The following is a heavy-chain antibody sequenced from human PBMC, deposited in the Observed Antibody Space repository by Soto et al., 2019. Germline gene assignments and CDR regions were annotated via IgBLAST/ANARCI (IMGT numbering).Heavy chain of an antibody. V-gene: IGHV4-59*08. J-gene: IGHJ4*02. CDR1: GGSISSYY. CDR3: ARLEGLATISYYFDF. CDR2: IYYSGST. Sequence: SETLSLTCTVSGGSISSYYWSWIRQPPGKGLEWIGYIYYSGSTNYNPSHKSRVNISVDTSKNQFSLKLSSVTAADTAVYYFARLEGLATISYYFDFWGPGALVTVSS. D-gene: IGHD3-9*01.